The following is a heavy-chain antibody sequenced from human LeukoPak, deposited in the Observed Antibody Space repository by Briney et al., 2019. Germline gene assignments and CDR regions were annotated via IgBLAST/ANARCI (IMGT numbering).Heavy chain of an antibody. CDR3: ARGLRWSDC. V-gene: IGHV4-59*01. D-gene: IGHD5/OR15-5a*01. CDR1: GGSISSYY. Sequence: SETLSLTWTVDGGSISSYYWRWVRQPPGKGLELIGYIYYSGSTNYNPSLKTPVTISVDTSTNQFSLKLSSVTAADTAVYYCARGLRWSDCWGQGTLVTVSS. CDR2: IYYSGST. J-gene: IGHJ5*01.